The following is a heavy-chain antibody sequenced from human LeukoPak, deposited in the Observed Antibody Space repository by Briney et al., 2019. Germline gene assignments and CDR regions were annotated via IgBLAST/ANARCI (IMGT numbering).Heavy chain of an antibody. Sequence: SETLSLTCTVSGGSISSSSYYWGWIRQPPGKGLEWIGSIDYSGSTYYNPSLKSRVTISVDTSKNQFSLKLSSVTAADTAVYYCARNNDHCSGGSCYGNYWYFDLWGRGTLVTVSS. CDR1: GGSISSSSYY. CDR2: IDYSGST. J-gene: IGHJ2*01. D-gene: IGHD2-15*01. V-gene: IGHV4-39*01. CDR3: ARNNDHCSGGSCYGNYWYFDL.